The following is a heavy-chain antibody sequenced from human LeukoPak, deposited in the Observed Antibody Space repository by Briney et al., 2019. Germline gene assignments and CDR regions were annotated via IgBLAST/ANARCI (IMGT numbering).Heavy chain of an antibody. Sequence: SETLSLTCTVSGGSISSSSYYWGWIRQPPGKGLEWIGSIYYSGSTYYNPSLKSRVTISVDTSKNQFSLKLSSVTAADTAVYYCASERIVVVITTGWFDPWGQGTLVTVSS. J-gene: IGHJ5*02. CDR2: IYYSGST. V-gene: IGHV4-39*01. D-gene: IGHD3-22*01. CDR1: GGSISSSSYY. CDR3: ASERIVVVITTGWFDP.